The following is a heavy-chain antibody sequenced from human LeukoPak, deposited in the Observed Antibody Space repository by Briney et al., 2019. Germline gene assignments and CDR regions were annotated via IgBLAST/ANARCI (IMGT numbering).Heavy chain of an antibody. CDR2: IKQDGSEK. V-gene: IGHV3-7*01. CDR3: ARLRFLEWLLRYWFDP. D-gene: IGHD3-3*01. Sequence: GGSLRLSCAASGFTFSSYWMSWVRQAPGKGLEWVANIKQDGSEKYYVDSVKGRFTISRDNAKNSLYLQMNSLRAEDTAVDYCARLRFLEWLLRYWFDPWGQGTLVTVSS. CDR1: GFTFSSYW. J-gene: IGHJ5*02.